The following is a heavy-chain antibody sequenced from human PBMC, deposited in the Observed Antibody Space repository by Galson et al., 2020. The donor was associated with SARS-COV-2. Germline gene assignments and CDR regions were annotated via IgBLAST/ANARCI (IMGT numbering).Heavy chain of an antibody. CDR3: AREVDSSSPHFDY. D-gene: IGHD6-13*01. V-gene: IGHV4-30-4*07. CDR2: IFNSGSI. Sequence: SETLSLTCAVSGGSISSGGYSWTWIRQPPGKGLDLVGYIFNSGSIYYNPSLKSRGTISAETSKNQFPLKLSTVTAADTAVYYCAREVDSSSPHFDYWGQGTLVTVSS. CDR1: GGSISSGGYS. J-gene: IGHJ4*02.